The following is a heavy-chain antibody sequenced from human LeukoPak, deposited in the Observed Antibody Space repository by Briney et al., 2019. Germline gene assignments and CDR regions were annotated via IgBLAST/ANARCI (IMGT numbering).Heavy chain of an antibody. CDR3: TRNGFSSGLDY. V-gene: IGHV3-48*03. CDR1: GFTFSSYE. Sequence: GGSLRLSCAASGFTFSSYEMNWVRQAPGKGLEWVSYISSSGSTRYYADSVKGRFTISRDDAKNSLYLQMNSLRAEDTAVYYCTRNGFSSGLDYWGPGTLVTVSS. J-gene: IGHJ4*02. CDR2: ISSSGSTR. D-gene: IGHD6-19*01.